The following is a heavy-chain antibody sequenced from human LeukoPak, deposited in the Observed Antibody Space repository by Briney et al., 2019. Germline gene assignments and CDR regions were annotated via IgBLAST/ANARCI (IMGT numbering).Heavy chain of an antibody. CDR3: ARGMTTVTPGDY. CDR1: GGSISSYY. V-gene: IGHV4-59*01. J-gene: IGHJ4*02. D-gene: IGHD4-17*01. Sequence: PSETLSLTCTVSGGSISSYYWSWIRQPPGKGLEWIGYIYYSGSTNYNPSLTSRVTISVDTSKNQFSLKLSSVTAADTAVYYCARGMTTVTPGDYWGQGTLVTVSS. CDR2: IYYSGST.